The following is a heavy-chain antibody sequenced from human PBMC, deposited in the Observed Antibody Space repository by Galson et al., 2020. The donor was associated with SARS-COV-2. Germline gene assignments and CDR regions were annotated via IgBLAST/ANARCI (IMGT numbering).Heavy chain of an antibody. CDR2: IYLGDSDT. J-gene: IGHJ4*02. V-gene: IGHV5-51*01. CDR3: AKYSGGGVDY. CDR1: GYNSTKYW. D-gene: IGHD1-26*01. Sequence: GESLKISCKVSGYNSTKYWIGWVRQMPGKGLEWMGIIYLGDSDTRYSPSLQGQVTFSVDRSISTAYLQWSSLKASDTAMYYCAKYSGGGVDYWGQGTRVTVPS.